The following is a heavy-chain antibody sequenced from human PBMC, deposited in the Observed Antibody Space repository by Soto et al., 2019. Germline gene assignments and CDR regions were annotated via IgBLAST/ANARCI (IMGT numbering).Heavy chain of an antibody. CDR2: ISSSSSYI. V-gene: IGHV3-21*01. J-gene: IGHJ4*02. CDR1: GFTFSSYS. CDR3: ATEKDFDYQLPLSGDY. Sequence: EVQLVESGGGLVKPGGSLRLSCAASGFTFSSYSMNWVRQAPGKGLEWVSSISSSSSYIYYADSVKGRFTISRDNAKNSLYLQMNSLRAEDTAVYYCATEKDFDYQLPLSGDYWGQGTLVTVSS. D-gene: IGHD2-2*01.